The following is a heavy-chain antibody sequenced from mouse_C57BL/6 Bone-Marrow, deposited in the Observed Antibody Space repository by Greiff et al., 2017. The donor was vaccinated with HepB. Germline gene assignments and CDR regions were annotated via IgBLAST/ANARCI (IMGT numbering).Heavy chain of an antibody. J-gene: IGHJ4*01. CDR3: AKSDSYYAMDY. CDR2: IYPNSGGT. V-gene: IGHV1-72*01. Sequence: VQLQQPGAELVKPGASVKLSCKASGYTFTSYWMHWVKQRPGRGLEWIGRIYPNSGGTKYNEKFKSKATLTVDKPSSTAYMQLSSLTSEDSAVYYCAKSDSYYAMDYWGQGTSVTVSS. CDR1: GYTFTSYW.